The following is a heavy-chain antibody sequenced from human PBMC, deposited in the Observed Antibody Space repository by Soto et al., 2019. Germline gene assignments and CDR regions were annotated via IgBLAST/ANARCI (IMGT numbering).Heavy chain of an antibody. CDR1: GYTFTSYG. J-gene: IGHJ4*02. D-gene: IGHD3-3*01. V-gene: IGHV1-18*01. CDR3: ARDVTILGVVPINFDY. Sequence: GASVKVSCKASGYTFTSYGISWVRPAPGQGLEWMGWISAYNGNTNYAQKLQGRVTMTTDTSTSTAYMELRSLRSDDTAVYYCARDVTILGVVPINFDYWGQGPLVTVSS. CDR2: ISAYNGNT.